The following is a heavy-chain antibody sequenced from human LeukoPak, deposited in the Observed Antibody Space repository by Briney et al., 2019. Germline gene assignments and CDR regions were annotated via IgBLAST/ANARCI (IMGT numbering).Heavy chain of an antibody. CDR3: ARGVDRSYWYFDL. D-gene: IGHD3-3*01. J-gene: IGHJ2*01. V-gene: IGHV4-30-4*08. CDR2: IYYSGST. CDR1: GGSISSVDYY. Sequence: SQTLSLTCTVSGGSISSVDYYWSWIRQPPGKGLEWIGYIYYSGSTYCNPSLKSRVTISVDTSMNQFSLTLSSVTPADTASYYSARGVDRSYWYFDLWGRGKLVTVSS.